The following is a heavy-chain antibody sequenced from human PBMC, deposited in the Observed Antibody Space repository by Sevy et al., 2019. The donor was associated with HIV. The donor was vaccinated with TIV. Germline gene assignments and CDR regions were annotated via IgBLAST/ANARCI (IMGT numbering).Heavy chain of an antibody. Sequence: ASVKVSCKASGYTFTSYYMHWVRQAPGQGLEWMGIINPSGGSTSYAQKFQGRVNMTRDTSTSTVYIELSSLRSEDTAVYYCARDMAVLWSGYYSSGYYYYGMDVWGQGTTVTVSS. D-gene: IGHD3-3*01. CDR1: GYTFTSYY. CDR3: ARDMAVLWSGYYSSGYYYYGMDV. V-gene: IGHV1-46*03. J-gene: IGHJ6*02. CDR2: INPSGGST.